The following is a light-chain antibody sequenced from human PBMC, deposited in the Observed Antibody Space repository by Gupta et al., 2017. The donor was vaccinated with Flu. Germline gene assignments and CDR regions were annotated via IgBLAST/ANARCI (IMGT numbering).Light chain of an antibody. CDR3: AAWDDSLSGWV. J-gene: IGLJ3*02. V-gene: IGLV1-47*01. CDR1: SSNIGSNY. CDR2: RNN. Sequence: QSVLTQPRSASGTPGQRVTISCSGSSSNIGSNYVYWYQQLPVTAPKLLIYRNNQRPSGVPDRFSGSKSGTSASLAISGLRSEDEADYYCAAWDDSLSGWVFGGGTKLTVL.